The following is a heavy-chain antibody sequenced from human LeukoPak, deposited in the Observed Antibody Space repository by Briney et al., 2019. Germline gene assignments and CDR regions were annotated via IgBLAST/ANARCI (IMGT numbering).Heavy chain of an antibody. CDR1: GFTFSSYW. V-gene: IGHV3-7*01. D-gene: IGHD5-12*01. CDR2: IKQDGSEK. CDR3: ARDGYSGYDASDY. Sequence: GGSLRLSCAASGFTFSSYWMSWVRQAPGKGLEWVANIKQDGSEKYYVDSVKGRFTISRDNAKNSLYLQMNSLRAEDTAVYYCARDGYSGYDASDYWGQGTLVTVSS. J-gene: IGHJ4*02.